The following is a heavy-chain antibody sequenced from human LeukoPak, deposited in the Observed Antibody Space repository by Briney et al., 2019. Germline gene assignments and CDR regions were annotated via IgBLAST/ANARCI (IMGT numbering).Heavy chain of an antibody. J-gene: IGHJ5*02. V-gene: IGHV3-9*01. CDR2: INWSSNNI. D-gene: IGHD4-11*01. CDR1: GFTFDDYA. CDR3: AKGGSNYGRLSGDNWFDP. Sequence: LRLSCSASGFTFDDYAMHWVRQAPGRGLEWVSGINWSSNNIGYADSVKGRFTISRDNSKNTLYLQMNSLRAEDTAVYYCAKGGSNYGRLSGDNWFDPWGQGTLVTVSS.